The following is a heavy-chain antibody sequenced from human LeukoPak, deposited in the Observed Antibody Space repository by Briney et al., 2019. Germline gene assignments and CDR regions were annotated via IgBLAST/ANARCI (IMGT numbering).Heavy chain of an antibody. J-gene: IGHJ4*02. CDR3: ARENRGNHYYFDS. D-gene: IGHD1-14*01. CDR2: IKSNGGTT. V-gene: IGHV3-64*01. CDR1: GFTFSSYS. Sequence: PGGSLRLSCAASGFTFSSYSMHWVRQAPGKGLEYVSTIKSNGGTTYYANSVKGRFTISRDNSKSTVYLQMGSLRSEDMAVYFCARENRGNHYYFDSWGQGTLVTVSS.